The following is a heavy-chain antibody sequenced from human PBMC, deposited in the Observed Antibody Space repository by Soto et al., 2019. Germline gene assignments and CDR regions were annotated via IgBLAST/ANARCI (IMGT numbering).Heavy chain of an antibody. Sequence: GGSLRHSGASSEFPFSDYHLSCIRQAPGKGLEWVSYISSSGSTIYYADSVKGRFTISRDNSKNTLYLQMNSLRAEDTAVYYCAKGSRDGYNWVFDYWGQGTLVTVSA. V-gene: IGHV3-11*04. J-gene: IGHJ4*02. D-gene: IGHD5-12*01. CDR3: AKGSRDGYNWVFDY. CDR1: EFPFSDYH. CDR2: ISSSGSTI.